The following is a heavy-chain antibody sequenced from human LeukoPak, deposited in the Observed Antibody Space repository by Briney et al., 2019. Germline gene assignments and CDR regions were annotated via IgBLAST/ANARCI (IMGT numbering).Heavy chain of an antibody. J-gene: IGHJ3*02. CDR3: ARVVGPFTVTLSHDAFDI. V-gene: IGHV4-59*01. CDR2: IYYSGST. Sequence: SETLSLTCTVSGGSISSYYWSWIRQPPGKGLEWIGYIYYSGSTNYNPSPKSRVTISVDTSKNQFSLKLSSVTAADTAVYYCARVVGPFTVTLSHDAFDIWGQGTMVTVSS. CDR1: GGSISSYY. D-gene: IGHD4-17*01.